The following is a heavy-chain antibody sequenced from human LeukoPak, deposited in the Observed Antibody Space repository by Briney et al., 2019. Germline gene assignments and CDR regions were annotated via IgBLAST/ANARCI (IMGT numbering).Heavy chain of an antibody. CDR1: GFTFSSYN. Sequence: GGSLRLSCAASGFTFSSYNINWVRQAPGKGLEWVSYISSSSITIYYADSVKGRFTISRDNAKNSLSLQMDSLRAEDTAVYYCARDSSWAFDIWGQGTKVTVSS. V-gene: IGHV3-48*04. CDR3: ARDSSWAFDI. CDR2: ISSSSITI. J-gene: IGHJ3*02. D-gene: IGHD6-6*01.